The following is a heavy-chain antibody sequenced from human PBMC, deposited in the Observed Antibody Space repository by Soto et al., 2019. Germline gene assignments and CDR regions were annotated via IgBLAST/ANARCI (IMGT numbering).Heavy chain of an antibody. CDR1: GFTFRTSG. Sequence: QVQLVESGGGVVQPGRSLRLSCAVSGFTFRTSGMHWVRQAPGKGLEWVAVISYDGSNKYYADSVKGRFTISRDNSKNTLSLQMNSLRAEDTGVDYCANPSAKYCGGDCYSGFFEYWGQGTLVTFSS. J-gene: IGHJ4*02. CDR2: ISYDGSNK. V-gene: IGHV3-30*18. D-gene: IGHD2-21*02. CDR3: ANPSAKYCGGDCYSGFFEY.